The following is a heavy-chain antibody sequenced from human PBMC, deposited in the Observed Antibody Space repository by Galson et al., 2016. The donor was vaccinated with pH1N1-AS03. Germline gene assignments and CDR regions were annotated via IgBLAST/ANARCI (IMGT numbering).Heavy chain of an antibody. CDR3: ARDGQLWPHYYPLDV. CDR2: IYYSGTT. CDR1: GAPITSGSHY. Sequence: SETLSLTCSVSGAPITSGSHYWTWIRQLPGKGLEWIGYIYYSGTTKFNPSLATRVTMSVDRSKSQFSLNLMFVTAADTAVYYCARDGQLWPHYYPLDVWGQGTTVTVSS. D-gene: IGHD3-22*01. V-gene: IGHV4-61*01. J-gene: IGHJ6*02.